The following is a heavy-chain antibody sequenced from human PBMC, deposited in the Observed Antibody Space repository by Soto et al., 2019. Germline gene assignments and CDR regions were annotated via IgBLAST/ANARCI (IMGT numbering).Heavy chain of an antibody. CDR3: LTRVVTAMGRGMDV. CDR1: GGSFSGYY. V-gene: IGHV4-34*01. Sequence: SETLSLTCAVYGGSFSGYYWSWIRQPPGKGLEWIGEINHSGSTNYNPSLKSRVTISVDTSKNQFSLKLSSVTAADTAVYYCLTRVVTAMGRGMDVWGQGTTVTVSS. J-gene: IGHJ6*02. CDR2: INHSGST. D-gene: IGHD2-21*02.